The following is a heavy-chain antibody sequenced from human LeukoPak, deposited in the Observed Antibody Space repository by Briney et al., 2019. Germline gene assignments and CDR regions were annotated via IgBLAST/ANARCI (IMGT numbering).Heavy chain of an antibody. D-gene: IGHD3-22*01. V-gene: IGHV3-33*01. CDR2: ILYDGSNK. J-gene: IGHJ3*02. CDR1: GFTFSSYG. CDR3: ARDFSYYDSSGYYSPGAFDI. Sequence: GGSLRLSCAASGFTFSSYGMHWVRQAPGKGLEWVAVILYDGSNKYYADSVKGRFTISRDNSKNTLYLQMNSLRAEDTAVYYCARDFSYYDSSGYYSPGAFDIWGQGTMVTVSS.